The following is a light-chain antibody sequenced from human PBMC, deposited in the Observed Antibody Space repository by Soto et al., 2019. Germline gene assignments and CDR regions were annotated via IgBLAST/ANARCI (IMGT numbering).Light chain of an antibody. CDR1: QSIGRW. V-gene: IGKV1-5*01. CDR2: DAS. J-gene: IGKJ1*01. CDR3: QQYNSYWT. Sequence: DIQMTQSPSTLSASVGDRVTITCRASQSIGRWLAWYQQIPGKAPKVLIYDASTLKSGVPSRFSGSGSGTDFTLTISSLQPDDFAIYYCQQYNSYWTFGQGTKVDIK.